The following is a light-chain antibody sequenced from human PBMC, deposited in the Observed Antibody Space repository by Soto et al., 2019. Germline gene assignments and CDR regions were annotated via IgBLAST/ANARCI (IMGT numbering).Light chain of an antibody. Sequence: QSALTQPASVSGSPGQAITISCTGTSSDVGGYNFVYWYQQRPGKAPKLLIYDVSRRPSWVSYRFSGSKSDRTASLTISGLQPEDEADYYCASHTTSTPFVVFGGGTKLTVL. V-gene: IGLV2-14*03. CDR2: DVS. CDR3: ASHTTSTPFVV. CDR1: SSDVGGYNF. J-gene: IGLJ2*01.